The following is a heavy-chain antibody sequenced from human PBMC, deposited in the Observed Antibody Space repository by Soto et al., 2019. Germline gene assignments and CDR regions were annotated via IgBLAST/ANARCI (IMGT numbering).Heavy chain of an antibody. CDR3: ARREGYPFALDT. D-gene: IGHD2-2*01. Sequence: QVQLQESGPGLVKPSETLSLTCAVSGGSISRYYWSWIRQPPGKGLEWIGYISDTGSTNYNASLRSRVTISVDTSKNQFSLKLRSVTAADTAVYYCARREGYPFALDTWGQGTMVIVSS. V-gene: IGHV4-59*08. CDR2: ISDTGST. CDR1: GGSISRYY. J-gene: IGHJ3*02.